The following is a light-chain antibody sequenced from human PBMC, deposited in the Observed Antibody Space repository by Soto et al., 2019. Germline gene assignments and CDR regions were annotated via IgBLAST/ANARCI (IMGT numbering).Light chain of an antibody. Sequence: DIQMTQSPSSLSASVGDRVTIACRASQTITGYLNWYQQKPGKAPKLLIYAASTLQSGVLSRFSGSGSGTDFTLTISSLQPEDFATYYCQQSHGIPYTFGQGTKLEIK. V-gene: IGKV1-39*01. CDR2: AAS. J-gene: IGKJ2*01. CDR1: QTITGY. CDR3: QQSHGIPYT.